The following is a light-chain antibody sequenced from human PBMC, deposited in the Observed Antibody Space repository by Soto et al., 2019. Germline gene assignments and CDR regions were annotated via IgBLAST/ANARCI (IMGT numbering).Light chain of an antibody. Sequence: IQMPQSPSSLSASLGDRVTVTCQASQAITKYLNWYQQKPGKAPKLLIFDASNLETGVPSRFSGSGSGTDFTFTISSLQPEDIATYYCQQYDNPPITFGQGTRLEIK. J-gene: IGKJ5*01. V-gene: IGKV1-33*01. CDR2: DAS. CDR1: QAITKY. CDR3: QQYDNPPIT.